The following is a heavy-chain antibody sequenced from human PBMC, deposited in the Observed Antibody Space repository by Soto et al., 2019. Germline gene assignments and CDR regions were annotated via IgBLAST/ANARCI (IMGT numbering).Heavy chain of an antibody. Sequence: GESLKICCPCSGYSFTIYWIGWVRQMPGKGLEWMGIIYPGDSDTRYSPSFQGQVTISADKSISTAYLQWSSLKASDTAMYYCARLHHYYYDGLDGWRQRTTVTVS. CDR3: ARLHHYYYDGLDG. CDR1: GYSFTIYW. J-gene: IGHJ6*02. CDR2: IYPGDSDT. V-gene: IGHV5-51*01.